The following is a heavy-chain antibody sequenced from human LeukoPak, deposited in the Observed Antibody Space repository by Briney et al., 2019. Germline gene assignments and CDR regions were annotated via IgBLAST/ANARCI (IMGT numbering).Heavy chain of an antibody. CDR3: ARAESIAASGYFDY. V-gene: IGHV3-11*04. J-gene: IGHJ4*02. D-gene: IGHD6-6*01. CDR2: ISANGNNK. CDR1: GFTFSDYY. Sequence: GGSLRLSXAASGFTFSDYYMTWIRQAPGKGLEWVSYISANGNNKYYADSVNGRFTISRDNAKNSLYLQMNSLRAEDTAVYYCARAESIAASGYFDYWGQGTLVTVSS.